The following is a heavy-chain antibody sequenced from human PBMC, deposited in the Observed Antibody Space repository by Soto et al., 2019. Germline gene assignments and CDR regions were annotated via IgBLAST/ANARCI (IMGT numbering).Heavy chain of an antibody. J-gene: IGHJ4*02. CDR2: ISGSGGST. CDR3: AKGNYYDSSGYLDY. D-gene: IGHD3-22*01. Sequence: GGSLRLSCAASGFTFSSYAMSWVRQAPGKGLEWVSAISGSGGSTYYADSVKGRFTISRDNSKNTLYLQMNSLRAEDTAVYYCAKGNYYDSSGYLDYWGQGTLVTVSS. V-gene: IGHV3-23*01. CDR1: GFTFSSYA.